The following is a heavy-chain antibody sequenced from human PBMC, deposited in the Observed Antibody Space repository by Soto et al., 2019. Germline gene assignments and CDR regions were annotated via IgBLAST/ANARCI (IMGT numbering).Heavy chain of an antibody. J-gene: IGHJ6*02. D-gene: IGHD5-12*01. CDR3: ARGRGGWLPFTYYYGMDV. V-gene: IGHV3-48*03. CDR1: GFTFSSYE. Sequence: HPGGSLRLSCAASGFTFSSYEMNWVRQAPGKGLEWVSYISSSGSTIYYADSVKGRFTISRDNAKNSLYLQMNSLRAEDTAVYYCARGRGGWLPFTYYYGMDVWGQGTTVTVSS. CDR2: ISSSGSTI.